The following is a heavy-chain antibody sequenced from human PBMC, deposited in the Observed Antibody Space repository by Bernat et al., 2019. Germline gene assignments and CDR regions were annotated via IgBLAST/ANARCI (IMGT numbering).Heavy chain of an antibody. CDR2: IWWDASNT. Sequence: QVQLVESGGRVVQPGTSLRLSCEASGFIFSSYGMHWVRQAPGKGLEWLGVIWWDASNTHYSDAVRGRFIISRDDSKNTLFLQMNSLRGDDTAIYYCAREGWSTLAAAGTGADYWGQGTLVSVSS. CDR1: GFIFSSYG. D-gene: IGHD6-13*01. V-gene: IGHV3-33*01. CDR3: AREGWSTLAAAGTGADY. J-gene: IGHJ4*02.